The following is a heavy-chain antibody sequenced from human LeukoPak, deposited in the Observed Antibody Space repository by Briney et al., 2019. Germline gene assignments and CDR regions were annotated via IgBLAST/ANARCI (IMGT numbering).Heavy chain of an antibody. CDR2: IYSAGST. CDR1: GFTVSSNY. V-gene: IGHV3-53*01. Sequence: PGGSLRLSCAASGFTVSSNYMSWVRQAPGKGLEWVSVIYSAGSTYYADSVKGRFTISRDNSKNTLYLQMNSLRVEDTAVYYCARDSPSTTFDYWGQGTLVTVSS. CDR3: ARDSPSTTFDY. D-gene: IGHD1-1*01. J-gene: IGHJ4*02.